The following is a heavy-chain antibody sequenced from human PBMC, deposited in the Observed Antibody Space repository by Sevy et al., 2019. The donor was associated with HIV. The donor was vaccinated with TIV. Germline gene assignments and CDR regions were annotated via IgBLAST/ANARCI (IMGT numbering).Heavy chain of an antibody. Sequence: ASVKVSCKTSGYTFSTYYIYWVRQAPGQGLEWIGIVDPTGGSRSYAQRFQGRLTMTGDTSTSTAYMELSSLTSEDTAVYYCARDRDVSGNYLEYFYYAMDVWVQRTTVTVSS. CDR3: ARDRDVSGNYLEYFYYAMDV. D-gene: IGHD1-26*01. CDR1: GYTFSTYY. CDR2: VDPTGGSR. J-gene: IGHJ6*02. V-gene: IGHV1-46*01.